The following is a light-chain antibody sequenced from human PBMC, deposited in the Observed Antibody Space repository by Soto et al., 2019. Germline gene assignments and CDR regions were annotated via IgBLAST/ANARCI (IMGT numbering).Light chain of an antibody. V-gene: IGLV2-14*01. CDR1: SSDVGGYNY. CDR3: SSYTSSSTLV. CDR2: DVS. Sequence: LTQPASVSGAPGQAITISCTGTSSDVGGYNYVSWYQQHPGKAPKLMIYDVSNRPSGVSNRFSGSKSGNTASLTISGLQAEDEADYYCSSYTSSSTLVFGGGTKVTVL. J-gene: IGLJ2*01.